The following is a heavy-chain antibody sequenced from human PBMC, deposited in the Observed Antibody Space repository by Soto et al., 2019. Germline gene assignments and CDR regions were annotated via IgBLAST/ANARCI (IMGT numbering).Heavy chain of an antibody. CDR2: IYYSAST. CDR1: VGSISSCGYY. J-gene: IGHJ4*02. V-gene: IGHV4-31*03. CDR3: ARVRSMVRGTYYFDY. D-gene: IGHD3-10*01. Sequence: SEALSLPCTVSVGSISSCGYYWSWILHHPGKGLEWIGYIYYSASTYYNPSLKSRVTISVDTSKNQFSLKLSSVTAADTAVYYCARVRSMVRGTYYFDYWGQGTLVTVSS.